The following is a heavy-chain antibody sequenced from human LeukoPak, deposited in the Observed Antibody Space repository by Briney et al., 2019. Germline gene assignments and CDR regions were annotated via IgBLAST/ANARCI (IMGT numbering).Heavy chain of an antibody. Sequence: GGSLRLSCAASGFTFSSYSMNWVRQAPGKGLEWVSSISSSSSYIYCADSVKGRFTISGDNAKNSLYLQMNSLRAEDTAVYYCARNPYSSSSRYYFDYWGQGTLVTVSS. J-gene: IGHJ4*02. D-gene: IGHD6-6*01. CDR1: GFTFSSYS. CDR3: ARNPYSSSSRYYFDY. CDR2: ISSSSSYI. V-gene: IGHV3-21*01.